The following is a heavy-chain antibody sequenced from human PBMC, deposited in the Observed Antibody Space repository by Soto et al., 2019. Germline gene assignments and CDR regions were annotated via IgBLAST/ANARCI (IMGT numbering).Heavy chain of an antibody. D-gene: IGHD3-10*01. CDR2: MNPDSGNT. CDR1: GYTFTSYD. V-gene: IGHV1-8*01. CDR3: AGSVGGSNVNFDY. Sequence: QVQLVQSGAEVRTPGASVKVSCKASGYTFTSYDINWVRQATGQGPEWMGWMNPDSGNTGYVQKFQGRVTMTRNTXISPAYMELSSLRSEDTAVYYCAGSVGGSNVNFDYWGQGTLVTVSS. J-gene: IGHJ4*02.